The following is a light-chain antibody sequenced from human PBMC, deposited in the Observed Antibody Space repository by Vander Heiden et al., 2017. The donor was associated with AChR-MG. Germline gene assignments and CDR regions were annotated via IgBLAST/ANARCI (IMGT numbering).Light chain of an antibody. CDR2: GAS. CDR3: QQRRSWPRT. V-gene: IGKV3-11*01. J-gene: IGKJ1*01. CDR1: QSLSTY. Sequence: EIVLTQSPVTLSLSPGARATLTCRASQSLSTYLAWYQQKPGQPPRLLVYGASTRASGVPDRFTGSGSGTDFILIISSLEPEDFAVYYCQQRRSWPRTFGQGS.